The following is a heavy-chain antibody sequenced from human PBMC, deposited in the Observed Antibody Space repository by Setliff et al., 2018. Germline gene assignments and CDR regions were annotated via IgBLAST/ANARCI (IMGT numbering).Heavy chain of an antibody. J-gene: IGHJ4*02. CDR3: ARTDDYYNFYAY. D-gene: IGHD3-3*01. CDR2: MYYSGIT. CDR1: GGSISSYY. V-gene: IGHV4-59*12. Sequence: SETLSLTCTVSGGSISSYYWSWFRQSPGKGLEWIGYMYYSGITNYNPILQSRVTISVDTSKNQFSLKLDSVTAADTAVYYCARTDDYYNFYAYWGQGTLVTVSS.